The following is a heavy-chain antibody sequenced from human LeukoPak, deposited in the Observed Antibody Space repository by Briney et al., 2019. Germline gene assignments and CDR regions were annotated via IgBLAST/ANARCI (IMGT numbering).Heavy chain of an antibody. Sequence: ASVKVSCKASEYTFTSSDINWVRQATGQGLEWMGWMNPNSGNTGYAQKFQGRVTMTRNTSISTAYMELSSLRPEDTAVYYCARVATRHVYYYAPWDQGTLVTVSS. CDR2: MNPNSGNT. CDR1: EYTFTSSD. D-gene: IGHD3-10*01. J-gene: IGHJ4*02. V-gene: IGHV1-8*01. CDR3: ARVATRHVYYYAP.